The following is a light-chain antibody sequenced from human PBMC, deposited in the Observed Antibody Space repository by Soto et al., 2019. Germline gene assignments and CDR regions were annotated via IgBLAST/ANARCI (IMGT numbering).Light chain of an antibody. CDR1: QSISSW. Sequence: DVQMPQSPSTLSASIGDKVTITCRASQSISSWLAWYQQKPGKAPKLLIYKASTLESGVPSNFSGSGSGTEFTLSISSLHPEDFATYYCQQYNSYPWTFGQGTKVDI. V-gene: IGKV1-5*03. CDR2: KAS. J-gene: IGKJ1*01. CDR3: QQYNSYPWT.